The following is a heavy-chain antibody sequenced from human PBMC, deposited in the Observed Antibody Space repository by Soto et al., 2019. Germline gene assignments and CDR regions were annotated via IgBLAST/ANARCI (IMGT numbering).Heavy chain of an antibody. V-gene: IGHV3-33*01. CDR1: GFTFSSYG. D-gene: IGHD5-12*01. CDR3: ARDSRPYDIVATSNYYYYYMDV. CDR2: IWYDGSNK. J-gene: IGHJ6*03. Sequence: GGSLRLSCAASGFTFSSYGMHWVRQAPGKGLEWVAVIWYDGSNKYYADSVKGRFTISRDNSKNTLYLQMNSLRAEDTAVYYCARDSRPYDIVATSNYYYYYMDVWGKGTTVTVSS.